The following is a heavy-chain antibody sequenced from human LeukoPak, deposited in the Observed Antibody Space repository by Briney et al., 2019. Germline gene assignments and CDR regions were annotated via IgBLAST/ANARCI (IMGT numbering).Heavy chain of an antibody. CDR1: GYSFTSYW. Sequence: GESLRISCKGSGYSFTSYWISWVRQMPGKGLEWMGRIDPSDSYTNYSPSFQGHVTISADKSISTAYLQWSSLKASDTAMYYCARDGYYYDSSGSYYYYGMDVWGQGTTVTVSS. CDR2: IDPSDSYT. V-gene: IGHV5-10-1*01. CDR3: ARDGYYYDSSGSYYYYGMDV. J-gene: IGHJ6*02. D-gene: IGHD3-22*01.